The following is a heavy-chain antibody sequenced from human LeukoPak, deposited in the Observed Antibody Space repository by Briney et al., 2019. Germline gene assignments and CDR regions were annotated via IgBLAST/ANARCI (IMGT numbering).Heavy chain of an antibody. Sequence: ASVKVSCKASGYRFTTDMYTVHWLRQAPGHRLECMGWINAGNGNTKYSQKFQGRVTITGDTSARTVYMEVSSLVSEDTAVYYCARDSDSSGWSWVYWGQGTLVTVSS. D-gene: IGHD6-19*01. CDR3: ARDSDSSGWSWVY. CDR1: GYRFTTDMYT. V-gene: IGHV1-3*01. CDR2: INAGNGNT. J-gene: IGHJ4*02.